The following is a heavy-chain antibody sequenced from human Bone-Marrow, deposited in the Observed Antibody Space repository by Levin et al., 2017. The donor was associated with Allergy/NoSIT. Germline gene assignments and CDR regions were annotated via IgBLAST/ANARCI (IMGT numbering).Heavy chain of an antibody. V-gene: IGHV1-2*02. CDR1: GYTFTGYY. CDR2: INPNSGGT. J-gene: IGHJ5*02. Sequence: GESLKISCKASGYTFTGYYMHWVRQAPGQGLEWMGWINPNSGGTNYAQKFQGRVTMTRDTSISTAYMELSRLRSDDTAVYYCARGPTKWELPFNWFDPWGQGTLVTVSS. CDR3: ARGPTKWELPFNWFDP. D-gene: IGHD1-26*01.